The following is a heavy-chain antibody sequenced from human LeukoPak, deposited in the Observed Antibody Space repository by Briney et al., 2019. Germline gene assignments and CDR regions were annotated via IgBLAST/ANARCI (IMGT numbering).Heavy chain of an antibody. CDR1: GNSFASYW. CDR3: ARRIAGPGSDY. D-gene: IGHD6-13*01. V-gene: IGHV5-51*01. Sequence: GESLKISCKGSGNSFASYWIGWVRQMPGKGLEWMGIIYPDDSDTRYSPSFQGQVTITADKSISTAYLQWNSLKASDTAMYFCARRIAGPGSDYWGQGTLVTVSS. J-gene: IGHJ4*02. CDR2: IYPDDSDT.